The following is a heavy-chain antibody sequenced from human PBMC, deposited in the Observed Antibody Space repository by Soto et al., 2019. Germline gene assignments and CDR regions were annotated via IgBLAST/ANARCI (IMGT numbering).Heavy chain of an antibody. CDR2: INAGNGNT. CDR3: ARDRDNWNYEDYFDY. CDR1: GYTFTSYA. J-gene: IGHJ4*02. V-gene: IGHV1-3*01. D-gene: IGHD1-7*01. Sequence: GASVKVSCKGSGYTFTSYAMHWVRQAPGQRLEWMGWINAGNGNTKYSQKFQGRVTITRDTSASTAYMELSSLRSEDTAVYYCARDRDNWNYEDYFDYWGQGTLVTVSS.